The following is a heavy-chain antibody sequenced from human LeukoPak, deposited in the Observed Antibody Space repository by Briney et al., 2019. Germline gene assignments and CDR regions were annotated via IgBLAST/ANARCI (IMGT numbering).Heavy chain of an antibody. V-gene: IGHV3-21*01. CDR1: GFTFSSYS. CDR2: ISSSSSYI. D-gene: IGHD3-10*01. J-gene: IGHJ4*02. CDR3: ARAKGGSGSYPYYFDY. Sequence: GGSLRLSCAASGFTFSSYSMNWVRQAPGKGLEWVSSISSSSSYIYYADSVKGRFTISRDNAKNSLYLQMNSLRVEDTAVYYCARAKGGSGSYPYYFDYWGQGTLVTVSS.